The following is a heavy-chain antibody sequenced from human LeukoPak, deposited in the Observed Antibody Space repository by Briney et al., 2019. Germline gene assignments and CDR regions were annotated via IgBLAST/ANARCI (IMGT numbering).Heavy chain of an antibody. J-gene: IGHJ4*02. CDR2: INPTGGST. D-gene: IGHD5-12*01. V-gene: IGHV1-46*01. CDR1: GYTFTSYY. Sequence: GASVKVSCKASGYTFTSYYMHWVRQAPGEGLEWMGIINPTGGSTSYAQKFQGRVAMTRDTSTSTVYMELSSLRSEDTAVYYCASLQRDGYDPFDYWGQGTLVTVSS. CDR3: ASLQRDGYDPFDY.